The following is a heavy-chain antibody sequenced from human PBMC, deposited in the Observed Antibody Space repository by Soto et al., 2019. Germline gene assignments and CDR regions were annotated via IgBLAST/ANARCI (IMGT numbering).Heavy chain of an antibody. J-gene: IGHJ4*02. CDR3: AKDQEWFPDY. CDR1: GFTFSDYY. V-gene: IGHV3-11*01. D-gene: IGHD3-3*01. CDR2: ISSSGSTI. Sequence: QVQLVESGGDLVEPGGSLRLSCAASGFTFSDYYMTWIRQAPGKGLEWVSHISSSGSTIYYADSVKGRFTISRDNAKNSLFLQMNSLRAEDTAVYYCAKDQEWFPDYWGQGTLVTVSS.